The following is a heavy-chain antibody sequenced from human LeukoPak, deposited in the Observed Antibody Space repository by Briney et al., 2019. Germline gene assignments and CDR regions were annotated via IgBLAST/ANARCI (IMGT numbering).Heavy chain of an antibody. Sequence: QPGRSLLLSCAASGFTFSNYGMQWVRQAPGKGLEWVAVVSYDGGTTFYADSVKGRFTISRDNSKNTLDLQTFSLRVEDTAVYYCAKEPNSYSSGWYFEHWGQGTLVSVSS. J-gene: IGHJ1*01. CDR1: GFTFSNYG. CDR3: AKEPNSYSSGWYFEH. CDR2: VSYDGGTT. V-gene: IGHV3-30*18. D-gene: IGHD6-25*01.